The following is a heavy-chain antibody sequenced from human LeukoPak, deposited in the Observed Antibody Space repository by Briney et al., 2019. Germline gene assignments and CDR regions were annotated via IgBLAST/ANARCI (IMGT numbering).Heavy chain of an antibody. CDR3: ARAHALDIVGGTLGKYYFDC. CDR2: INNSGST. D-gene: IGHD1-26*01. CDR1: GGTFSGYY. Sequence: SETLCLTCAVYGGTFSGYYRSWIRQPPGKGLEWVGEINNSGSTNYNPSLKSRVTISVDTSKNQCSLKLSSVTAADTAVYYCARAHALDIVGGTLGKYYFDCWGQGTLVSDSS. V-gene: IGHV4-34*01. J-gene: IGHJ4*02.